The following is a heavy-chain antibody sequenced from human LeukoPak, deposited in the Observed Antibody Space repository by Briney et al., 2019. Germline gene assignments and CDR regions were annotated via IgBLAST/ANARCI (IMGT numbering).Heavy chain of an antibody. Sequence: GSPRPSRGGSGLPFSNYWMHWGRQAPGKGLVWVARINEDGRVTSYAGSVRGRFTISRDSVENTLHLQMNSLRAEDTAVYYCVKDFGGNSDYWGRGTLVTVSS. J-gene: IGHJ4*02. V-gene: IGHV3-74*01. D-gene: IGHD4-23*01. CDR3: VKDFGGNSDY. CDR1: GLPFSNYW. CDR2: INEDGRVT.